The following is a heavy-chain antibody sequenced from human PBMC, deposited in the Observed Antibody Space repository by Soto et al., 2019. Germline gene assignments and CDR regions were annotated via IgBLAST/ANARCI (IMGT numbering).Heavy chain of an antibody. CDR1: GGSTNSRSDY. CDR2: VYYSGST. V-gene: IGHV4-39*01. D-gene: IGHD3-16*01. Sequence: PSETLSLTCTVSGGSTNSRSDYWGWIRQPTGKGLEWIGSVYYSGSTHDNPSLQSRVTISVDTSRNQFSLNLISVTAADTAVYFCARQPRGPGYGERGLYFDHWGQGTLVTVSS. J-gene: IGHJ4*02. CDR3: ARQPRGPGYGERGLYFDH.